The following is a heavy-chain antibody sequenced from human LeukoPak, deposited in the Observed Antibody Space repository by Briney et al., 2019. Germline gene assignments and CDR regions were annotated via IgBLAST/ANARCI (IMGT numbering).Heavy chain of an antibody. CDR2: IDTKGTRT. D-gene: IGHD3-3*01. Sequence: GGSLRLSCAASGFILSNSAMTWVRQAPGKGLQWVSGIDTKGTRTYYADSVKGRFSISRDNSKNTLFLQMNSLRAEDTAVYYCASPIGGQMGGYWGQGTLVTVSS. CDR3: ASPIGGQMGGY. V-gene: IGHV3-23*05. J-gene: IGHJ4*02. CDR1: GFILSNSA.